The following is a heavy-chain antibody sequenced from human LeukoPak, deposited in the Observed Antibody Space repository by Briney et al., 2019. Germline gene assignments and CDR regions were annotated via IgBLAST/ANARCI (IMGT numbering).Heavy chain of an antibody. Sequence: SETLSLTCAVSSYSISNGYYWGWIRQPPGKGLEWIGSVSHSGSTYYIPSLRSRVTLSLDTSKNQFSLKLSSVTAADTAVYYCARRGYSSSSIYYYYYMDIWGKGTTVTVSS. J-gene: IGHJ6*03. CDR1: SYSISNGYY. D-gene: IGHD6-6*01. CDR3: ARRGYSSSSIYYYYYMDI. V-gene: IGHV4-38-2*01. CDR2: VSHSGST.